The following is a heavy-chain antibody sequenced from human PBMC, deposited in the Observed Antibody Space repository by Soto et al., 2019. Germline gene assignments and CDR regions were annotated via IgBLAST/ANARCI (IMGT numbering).Heavy chain of an antibody. CDR3: VRRSASGSAGMDV. D-gene: IGHD5-12*01. CDR1: GFTFSEYS. J-gene: IGHJ6*02. V-gene: IGHV3-48*01. Sequence: VGSLRLSCAASGFTFSEYSMNWVRQAPGKGLKWVSYITSSSSTIYYADPVKGRFTISRDNAKSLLYLQMNSLRAEDTAVYYCVRRSASGSAGMDVWGQGTTVTVSS. CDR2: ITSSSSTI.